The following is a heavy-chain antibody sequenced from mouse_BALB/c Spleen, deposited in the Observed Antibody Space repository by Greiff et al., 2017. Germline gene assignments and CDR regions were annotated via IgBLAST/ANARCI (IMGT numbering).Heavy chain of an antibody. D-gene: IGHD2-4*01. J-gene: IGHJ3*01. Sequence: EVMLVESGGGLVKPGGSLKLSCAASGFTFSSYAMSWVRQTPEKRLEWVASISSGGSTYYPDSVKGRFTISRDNARNILYLQMSSLRSEDTAMYYCAREVDYDEAWFAYWGQGTLVTVS. CDR2: ISSGGST. V-gene: IGHV5-6-5*01. CDR3: AREVDYDEAWFAY. CDR1: GFTFSSYA.